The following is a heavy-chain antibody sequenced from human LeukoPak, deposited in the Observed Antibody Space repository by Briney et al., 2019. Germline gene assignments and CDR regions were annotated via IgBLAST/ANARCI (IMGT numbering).Heavy chain of an antibody. CDR3: AKDVAGIYWYFDL. CDR1: GFTFDDYA. J-gene: IGHJ2*01. D-gene: IGHD1-26*01. Sequence: GRSLRLSCAASGFTFDDYAMHWVRQAPGKGLEWVSGISWNGGSIGYADSVKGRFTISRDNAKNSLYLQMNSLRAEDTALYYCAKDVAGIYWYFDLWGRGTLVTVSS. CDR2: ISWNGGSI. V-gene: IGHV3-9*01.